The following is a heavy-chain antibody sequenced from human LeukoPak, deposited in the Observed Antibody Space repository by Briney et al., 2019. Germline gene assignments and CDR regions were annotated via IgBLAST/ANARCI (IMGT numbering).Heavy chain of an antibody. J-gene: IGHJ3*02. CDR2: IYYSGSS. V-gene: IGHV4-31*03. CDR1: GGSINNGGYY. CDR3: ASPNYYGSGRKYIIDAFDI. Sequence: PSETLSLTCTVSGGSINNGGYYWSWIRQHPGTGLEWIGYIYYSGSSYYNPSLKSRVTISVDTSKNQFSLKLSSVTAADTAVYYCASPNYYGSGRKYIIDAFDIWGQGTMVTVSS. D-gene: IGHD3-10*01.